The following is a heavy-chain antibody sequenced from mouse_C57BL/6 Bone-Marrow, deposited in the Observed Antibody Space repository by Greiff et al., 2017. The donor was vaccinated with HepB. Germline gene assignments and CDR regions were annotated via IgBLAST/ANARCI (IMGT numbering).Heavy chain of an antibody. CDR2: IDPSDSYT. CDR1: GYTFTSYW. D-gene: IGHD3-1*01. J-gene: IGHJ3*01. CDR3: ARGFFAY. V-gene: IGHV1-69*01. Sequence: QLQQPGAELVMPGASVKLSCKASGYTFTSYWMHWVKQRPGQGLEWIGEIDPSDSYTNYNQKFKGKSTLTVDKSSSTAYMQLSSLTSEDSAVYYCARGFFAYWGQGTLVTVSA.